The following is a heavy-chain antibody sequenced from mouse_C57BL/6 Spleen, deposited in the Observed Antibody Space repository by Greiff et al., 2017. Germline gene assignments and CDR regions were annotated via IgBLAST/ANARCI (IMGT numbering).Heavy chain of an antibody. CDR3: ARGGNWDEGYFDV. CDR2: ISYDGSN. Sequence: DVKLQESGPGLVKPSQSLSLTCSVTGYSITSGYYWNWIRQFPGNKLEWMGYISYDGSNNYNPSLKNRISITRDTSKNQFFLKLNSVTTEDTATYYCARGGNWDEGYFDVWGTGTTVTVSS. CDR1: GYSITSGYY. J-gene: IGHJ1*03. V-gene: IGHV3-6*01. D-gene: IGHD4-1*01.